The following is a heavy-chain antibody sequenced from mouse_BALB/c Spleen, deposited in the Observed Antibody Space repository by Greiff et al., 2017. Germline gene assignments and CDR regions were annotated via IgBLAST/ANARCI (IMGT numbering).Heavy chain of an antibody. V-gene: IGHV5-17*02. D-gene: IGHD2-4*01. CDR2: ISSGSSTI. J-gene: IGHJ4*01. Sequence: DVKLVESGGGLVQPGGSRKLSCAASGFTFSSFGMHWVRQAPEKGLEWVAYISSGSSTIYYADTVKGRFTISRDNPKNTLFLQMTSLRSEDTAMYYCARSDYDENAMDYWGQGTSVTVSS. CDR1: GFTFSSFG. CDR3: ARSDYDENAMDY.